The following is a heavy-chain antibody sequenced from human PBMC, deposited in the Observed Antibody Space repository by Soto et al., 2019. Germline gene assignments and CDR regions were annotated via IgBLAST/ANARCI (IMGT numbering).Heavy chain of an antibody. Sequence: SVKVSCKASGGTFSSYAISWVRQAPGQGLEWMGGIIPIFGTANYAQKFQGRVTITADESTSTAYMELSSLRSEDTAVYYCAMPAHYYDSSGYYSPFDYWGQGTLVTVSS. CDR1: GGTFSSYA. CDR2: IIPIFGTA. CDR3: AMPAHYYDSSGYYSPFDY. V-gene: IGHV1-69*13. D-gene: IGHD3-22*01. J-gene: IGHJ4*02.